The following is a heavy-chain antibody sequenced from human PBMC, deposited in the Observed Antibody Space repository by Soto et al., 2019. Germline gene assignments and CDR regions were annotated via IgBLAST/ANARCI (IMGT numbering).Heavy chain of an antibody. Sequence: SETLSLTCTVSGGSISSGGYYWSWIRQHPGKGLEWIGYIYYSGSTYYNPSLKSRVTISVDTSKNQFSLKLSSVTAADTAVYYCARANMITFGGVIVKRGTYYFDYWGQGTLVTVS. D-gene: IGHD3-16*02. CDR3: ARANMITFGGVIVKRGTYYFDY. J-gene: IGHJ4*02. CDR2: IYYSGST. V-gene: IGHV4-31*03. CDR1: GGSISSGGYY.